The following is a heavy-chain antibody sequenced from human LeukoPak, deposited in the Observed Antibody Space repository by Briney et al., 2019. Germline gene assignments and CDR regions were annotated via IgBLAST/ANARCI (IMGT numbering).Heavy chain of an antibody. D-gene: IGHD6-19*01. V-gene: IGHV4-38-2*02. CDR1: GDSISSGYY. Sequence: SETLSLTCTVSGDSISSGYYWGWIRQPPGEGLQWIGSIHDSGSTYYNPSLKTRVTISVDTSKNQFSLKLTSVTAADTAVYYCARTSSSGLVGGYYFDYWGQGTLVTVSS. CDR3: ARTSSSGLVGGYYFDY. J-gene: IGHJ4*02. CDR2: IHDSGST.